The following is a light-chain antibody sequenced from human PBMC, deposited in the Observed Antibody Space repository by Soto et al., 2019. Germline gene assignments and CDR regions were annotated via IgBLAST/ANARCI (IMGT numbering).Light chain of an antibody. CDR3: QQYGNLPLT. CDR2: DAS. CDR1: QSIGSD. V-gene: IGKV1-33*01. Sequence: VQMTQSPISLSASVGDRITITCLASQSIGSDLNWYQQKPGKAPKVLIYDASSLETGVPLRFTGGGSGTNFTFTISGLQPEDIASYYCQQYGNLPLTFGQGTMVEFK. J-gene: IGKJ2*01.